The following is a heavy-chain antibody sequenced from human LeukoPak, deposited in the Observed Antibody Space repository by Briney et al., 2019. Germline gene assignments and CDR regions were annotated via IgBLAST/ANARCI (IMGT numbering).Heavy chain of an antibody. CDR2: IYTSGST. CDR1: DGSFSGYY. V-gene: IGHV4-59*10. Sequence: SETLSLTCAVYDGSFSGYYWSWIRQPAGKGLEWIGRIYTSGSTNYNPSLKSRVTMSVDTSKNQFSLKLSSVTAADTAVYYCARSEPAAGTIENWFDPWGQGTLVTVSS. J-gene: IGHJ5*02. D-gene: IGHD6-13*01. CDR3: ARSEPAAGTIENWFDP.